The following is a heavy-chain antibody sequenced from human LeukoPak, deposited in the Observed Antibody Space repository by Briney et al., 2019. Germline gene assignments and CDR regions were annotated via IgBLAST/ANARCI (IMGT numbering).Heavy chain of an antibody. CDR1: GFTFSSYS. CDR2: ISSSSSYI. Sequence: GGSLRLSCAASGFTFSSYSMNWVRQAPGKGLEWVSSISSSSSYIYYADSVKGRFTISRDNAKNSLYLQMNSLRAEDTAVYYCARESVDTAMAGDNWFDPWGQGTLVTVSS. CDR3: ARESVDTAMAGDNWFDP. D-gene: IGHD5-18*01. J-gene: IGHJ5*02. V-gene: IGHV3-21*01.